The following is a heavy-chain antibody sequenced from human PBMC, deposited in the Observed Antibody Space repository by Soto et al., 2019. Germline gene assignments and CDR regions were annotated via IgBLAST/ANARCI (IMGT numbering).Heavy chain of an antibody. CDR2: LSGSGSST. D-gene: IGHD3-3*01. J-gene: IGHJ4*02. CDR1: GFTFSTYD. V-gene: IGHV3-23*01. Sequence: GESLRLSCAASGFTFSTYDMTWVRQAPGKGLEWVSGLSGSGSSTYYADSVKGRFTISRDNSKNTLYLHMNSLRTEDTAVYFCAKDPHYDFWSGYLYYFDSWGQGTLVTVSS. CDR3: AKDPHYDFWSGYLYYFDS.